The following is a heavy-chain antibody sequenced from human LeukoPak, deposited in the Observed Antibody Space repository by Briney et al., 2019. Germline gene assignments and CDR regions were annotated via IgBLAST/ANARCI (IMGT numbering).Heavy chain of an antibody. CDR1: GFTFSNFA. Sequence: PGGSLRLTCAASGFTFSNFAMNWVRQAPGEGLEWVSTISGSAASTFYADSVKGRFTISRDNSKNTLYLQMNSLRAEDTAVYYCAKDRRYYGSGSNLASFDYWGQGTLVTVSS. J-gene: IGHJ4*02. CDR2: ISGSAAST. D-gene: IGHD3-10*01. V-gene: IGHV3-23*01. CDR3: AKDRRYYGSGSNLASFDY.